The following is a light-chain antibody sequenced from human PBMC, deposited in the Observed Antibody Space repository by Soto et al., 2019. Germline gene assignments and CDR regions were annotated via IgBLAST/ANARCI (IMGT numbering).Light chain of an antibody. Sequence: DIVSTQSPGTLSLSPGERATLSCRASQSVSSNHLAWYQQKPGQAPRLLIYGASTRATGIPARFSGSGSGTEFTLTISSLQSEDFATYYCQQANAFPLTFGQGTRLEIK. J-gene: IGKJ5*01. CDR3: QQANAFPLT. CDR2: GAS. V-gene: IGKV3D-7*01. CDR1: QSVSSNH.